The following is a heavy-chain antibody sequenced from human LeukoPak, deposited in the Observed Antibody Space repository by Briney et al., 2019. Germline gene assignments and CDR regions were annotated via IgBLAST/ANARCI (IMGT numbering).Heavy chain of an antibody. CDR3: ARFLYSSRVFDY. CDR1: GYTFTSYA. Sequence: ASVKVSCKASGYTFTSYAMNWVRQAPGQGLEWMGWINPNSGGTNYAQKFQGRVTMTRDTSISTAYMELSRLRSDDTAVYYCARFLYSSRVFDYWGQGTLVTVSS. CDR2: INPNSGGT. D-gene: IGHD6-13*01. J-gene: IGHJ4*02. V-gene: IGHV1-2*02.